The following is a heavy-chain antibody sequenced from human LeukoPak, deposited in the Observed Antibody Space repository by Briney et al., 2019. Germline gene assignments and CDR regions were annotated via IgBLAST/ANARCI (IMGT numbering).Heavy chain of an antibody. CDR1: GFTFSTYD. D-gene: IGHD2-15*01. V-gene: IGHV3-13*01. Sequence: GGSLRLSCAASGFTFSTYDFHWVRQPTGKGLEWVSAIGPSGDTYYGGSVRGRFTISRENAKNSLYLQMNNLRAGDTAVYYCARDHCNGGRCYIDYWGQGTLVTVSS. CDR3: ARDHCNGGRCYIDY. CDR2: IGPSGDT. J-gene: IGHJ4*02.